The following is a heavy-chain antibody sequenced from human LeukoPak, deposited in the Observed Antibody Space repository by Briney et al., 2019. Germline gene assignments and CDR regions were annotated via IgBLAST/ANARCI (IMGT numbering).Heavy chain of an antibody. Sequence: SETLSLTCAVSGGSISTNNWWSWVRQPPGKGLEWIGEIYHTGSTNYSPSLRSRVTMSIDKSNNQFSLNLNSVTAADTAVYYCARLLWGTAMVPYYFDYWGQGTLVTVSS. D-gene: IGHD5-18*01. CDR1: GGSISTNNW. J-gene: IGHJ4*02. V-gene: IGHV4-4*02. CDR3: ARLLWGTAMVPYYFDY. CDR2: IYHTGST.